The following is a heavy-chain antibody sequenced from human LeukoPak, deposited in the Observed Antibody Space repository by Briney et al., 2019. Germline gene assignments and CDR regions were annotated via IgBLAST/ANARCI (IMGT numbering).Heavy chain of an antibody. CDR3: ARGSPKHDS. CDR1: GGSFSGNN. Sequence: SEILSLTCAVYGGSFSGNNWNWIRQPPGKGLEWIGENNHSGATKYNPSLKSRLTISVDPSKNQFSLKLKSVTAADTAVYYCARGSPKHDSWGQGTLVTVSS. J-gene: IGHJ5*01. CDR2: NNHSGAT. V-gene: IGHV4-34*01.